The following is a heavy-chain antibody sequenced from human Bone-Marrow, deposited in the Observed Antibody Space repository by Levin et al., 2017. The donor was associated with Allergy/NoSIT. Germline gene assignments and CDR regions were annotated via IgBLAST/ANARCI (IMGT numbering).Heavy chain of an antibody. D-gene: IGHD1-14*01. V-gene: IGHV6-1*01. CDR2: TYYRSKWYD. J-gene: IGHJ3*02. CDR3: ARGRNNAFDI. Sequence: SETLSLTCAISGDSLSSNGVAWNWIRQSPSRGLEWLGRTYYRSKWYDDFALSLKSRITINPDTSKSQFSLHLNSVTPEDTAVYYCARGRNNAFDIWGQGTVVTVSS. CDR1: GDSLSSNGVA.